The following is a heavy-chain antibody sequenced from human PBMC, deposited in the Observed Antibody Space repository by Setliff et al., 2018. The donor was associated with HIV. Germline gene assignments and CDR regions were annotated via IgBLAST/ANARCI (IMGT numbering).Heavy chain of an antibody. V-gene: IGHV4-59*01. Sequence: PSETLSLTCTVSGGSINSYYWSWIRQPPGKGLEWIGYIYYSGTTNYNPSLKSRVTISVDTSNSQFSLKLSSLTAADTAVYYCARGGGPTIFGLDPWGQGTLVTV. CDR3: ARGGGPTIFGLDP. CDR2: IYYSGTT. J-gene: IGHJ5*02. CDR1: GGSINSYY. D-gene: IGHD3-3*01.